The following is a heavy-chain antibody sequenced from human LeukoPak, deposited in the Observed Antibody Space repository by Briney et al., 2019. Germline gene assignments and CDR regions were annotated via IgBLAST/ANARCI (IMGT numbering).Heavy chain of an antibody. CDR2: IRYDGSNK. Sequence: GGSLRLSCAASGFTFSSYGMHWVRQAPGKGLEWVAFIRYDGSNKYYADSVKGRFTISRDNSKSTLYLQMNSLRAEDTAVYYCAKGLYSESYGMDVWGQGTTVTVSS. J-gene: IGHJ6*02. CDR3: AKGLYSESYGMDV. CDR1: GFTFSSYG. D-gene: IGHD3-3*01. V-gene: IGHV3-30*02.